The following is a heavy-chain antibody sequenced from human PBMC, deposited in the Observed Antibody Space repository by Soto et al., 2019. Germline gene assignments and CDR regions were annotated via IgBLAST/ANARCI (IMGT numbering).Heavy chain of an antibody. CDR1: GVTFSSYA. V-gene: IGHV1-69*13. CDR3: ARWGGQLGWFDP. D-gene: IGHD6-6*01. Sequence: VASVKVSCKASGVTFSSYAISWVRQAPGQGLEWMGGIIPIFGTANYAQKFQGRVTITADESTSTAYMELSSLRSEDTAVYYCARWGGQLGWFDPWGQGTLVTVSS. CDR2: IIPIFGTA. J-gene: IGHJ5*02.